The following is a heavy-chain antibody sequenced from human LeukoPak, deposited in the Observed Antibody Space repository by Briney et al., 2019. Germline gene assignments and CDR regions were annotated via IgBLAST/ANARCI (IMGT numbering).Heavy chain of an antibody. CDR1: GGSFSGYY. J-gene: IGHJ4*02. D-gene: IGHD2-2*01. V-gene: IGHV4-34*01. CDR3: ARRKLYQPLGVIKPLFHY. CDR2: INHSGSN. Sequence: SETVSLTCAVWGGSFSGYYWSCLRQPPGKGLECFGEINHSGSNNYNPSLKRRVTISVDTSKNQFSLKLSSVTAADTAVYYCARRKLYQPLGVIKPLFHYWGQGTLVTVSS.